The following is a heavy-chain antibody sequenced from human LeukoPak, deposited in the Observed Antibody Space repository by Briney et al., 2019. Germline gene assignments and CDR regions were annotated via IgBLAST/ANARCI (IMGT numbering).Heavy chain of an antibody. CDR1: GFTFSSYA. V-gene: IGHV3-30-3*01. CDR2: ISYDGSNK. D-gene: IGHD1-26*01. J-gene: IGHJ4*02. Sequence: HTGRSLRLSCAASGFTFSSYAMHWVRQAPGKGLEWVAVISYDGSNKYYADSVKGRFTISRDNAKNSLYLQMNSLRAEDTAVYYCAKDALTGEGGSYYPGIFDYWGQGTLVTVSS. CDR3: AKDALTGEGGSYYPGIFDY.